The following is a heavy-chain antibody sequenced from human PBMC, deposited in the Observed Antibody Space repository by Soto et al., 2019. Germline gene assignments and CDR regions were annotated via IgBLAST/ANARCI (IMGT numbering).Heavy chain of an antibody. J-gene: IGHJ1*01. V-gene: IGHV3-23*01. D-gene: IGHD6-13*01. CDR3: AKGHLPGYSSSWSRAEYFQH. CDR2: ISGSGGST. Sequence: PGGSLRLSCAASGFTFSSDAMSWVRQAPGKGLEWVSAISGSGGSTYYADSVKGRFTISRDNSKNTLYLQMNSLRAEDTAVYYCAKGHLPGYSSSWSRAEYFQHWGQGTLVTVSS. CDR1: GFTFSSDA.